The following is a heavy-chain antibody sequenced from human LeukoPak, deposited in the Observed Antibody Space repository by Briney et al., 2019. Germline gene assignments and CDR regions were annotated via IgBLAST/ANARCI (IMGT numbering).Heavy chain of an antibody. CDR1: GGTFSSYA. V-gene: IGHV1-69*05. CDR2: IIPIFGTA. D-gene: IGHD1-14*01. CDR3: ARVVTPELYYYYYMDV. J-gene: IGHJ6*03. Sequence: ASVKVSCKASGGTFSSYAISWVRQAPGQGLEWMGGIIPIFGTANYAQKFQGRVTITTDESTSTAYMELSSLRSEDTAVYYCARVVTPELYYYYYMDVWGKGTTVTVSS.